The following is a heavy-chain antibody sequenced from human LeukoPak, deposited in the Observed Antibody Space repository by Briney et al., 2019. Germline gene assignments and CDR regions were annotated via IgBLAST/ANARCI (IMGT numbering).Heavy chain of an antibody. Sequence: GGSLRLSCAASGFTFSSHDMHWVRQATGKGLEWVSGIGIAGDTYYPGSVKGRFTISRENAKNSLYLQMNSLRAGDTAVYYCARGCGGDCYDAFDIWGQGTMVTVSS. V-gene: IGHV3-13*01. CDR3: ARGCGGDCYDAFDI. J-gene: IGHJ3*02. CDR2: IGIAGDT. CDR1: GFTFSSHD. D-gene: IGHD2-21*02.